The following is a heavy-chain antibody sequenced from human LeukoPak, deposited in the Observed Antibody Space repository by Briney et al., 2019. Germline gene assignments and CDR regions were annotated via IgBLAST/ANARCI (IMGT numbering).Heavy chain of an antibody. Sequence: GGSLRLSCTASGFTFSTYSMNWVRQAPGKGLEWVSYISSSSSTIYYADSVKGRFTISRDNAKNSLYLQMNSQRAEDTAVYYCARVTSSASYPPFDYWGQGTLVTVSS. V-gene: IGHV3-48*04. CDR1: GFTFSTYS. CDR3: ARVTSSASYPPFDY. CDR2: ISSSSSTI. D-gene: IGHD1-26*01. J-gene: IGHJ4*02.